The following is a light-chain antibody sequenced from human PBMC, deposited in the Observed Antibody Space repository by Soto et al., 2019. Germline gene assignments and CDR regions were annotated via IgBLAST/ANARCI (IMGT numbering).Light chain of an antibody. CDR1: QSIANY. J-gene: IGKJ4*01. V-gene: IGKV1-39*01. CDR2: AAS. Sequence: DIQMNQCPSALSASVVDRVSSTCRTSQSIANYLNWYQQKPGTAPKLLIFAASSLQSGVPSRLSGSGFGADFTLTISSLQPEDFATYYCQQSCRPPLTFGGGTKVDIK. CDR3: QQSCRPPLT.